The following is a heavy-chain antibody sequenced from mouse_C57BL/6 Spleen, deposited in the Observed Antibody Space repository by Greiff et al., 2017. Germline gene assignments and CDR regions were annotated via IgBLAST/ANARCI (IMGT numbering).Heavy chain of an antibody. Sequence: EVMLVESGGGLVKPGGSLKLSCAASGFTFSSYAMSWVRQTPEKRLEWVATISDGGSYTYYPDNVKGRFTISRDNAKNNLYLQMSHLKSEDTAMYYCARSGYYGTAWFAYWGQVTLVTVSA. V-gene: IGHV5-4*03. CDR2: ISDGGSYT. CDR3: ARSGYYGTAWFAY. D-gene: IGHD2-1*01. J-gene: IGHJ3*01. CDR1: GFTFSSYA.